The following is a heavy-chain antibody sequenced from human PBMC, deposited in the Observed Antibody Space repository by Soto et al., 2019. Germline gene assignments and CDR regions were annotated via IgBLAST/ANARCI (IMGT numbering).Heavy chain of an antibody. Sequence: EVQLLEFGGGLVQPGGSVRLSCGASGFAFSSCAMTWVRQAPGKGLEWVSAISGTGAFTYYADSVKGRFTISRDTSKNTLYLQMNSLRAEDTAVYYCAKDGRRDGSIYGDYIPFYFEFWGQGTLVTVSS. D-gene: IGHD4-17*01. V-gene: IGHV3-23*01. J-gene: IGHJ4*02. CDR1: GFAFSSCA. CDR3: AKDGRRDGSIYGDYIPFYFEF. CDR2: ISGTGAFT.